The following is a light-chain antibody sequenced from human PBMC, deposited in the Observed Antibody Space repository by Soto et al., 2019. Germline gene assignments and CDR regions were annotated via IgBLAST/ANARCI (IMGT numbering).Light chain of an antibody. CDR1: QSISSW. J-gene: IGKJ2*02. CDR3: QQYNSYPCT. CDR2: KAS. Sequence: DIQMTQSPSTLSASVGDRVTITCRASQSISSWLAWYQQKPGKAPKLLISKASRLEGGAPSRFSGSGSGTEFTLTISSLQPDYFATYYCQQYNSYPCTFGQGTKLEIK. V-gene: IGKV1-5*03.